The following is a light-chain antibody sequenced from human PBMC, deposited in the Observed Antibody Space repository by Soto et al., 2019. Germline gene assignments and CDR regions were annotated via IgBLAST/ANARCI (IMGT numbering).Light chain of an antibody. J-gene: IGKJ4*01. V-gene: IGKV3-11*01. Sequence: DIVLTQSPATLSLSPGERASLSCRASQSVGNSLAWYQQKLGQPPRLLIYDASTRATGVPVRFSGSGSGTDFTLTIRSLEPEDFAVYYCQQRTSWPLLTFGGGTKVEIK. CDR1: QSVGNS. CDR3: QQRTSWPLLT. CDR2: DAS.